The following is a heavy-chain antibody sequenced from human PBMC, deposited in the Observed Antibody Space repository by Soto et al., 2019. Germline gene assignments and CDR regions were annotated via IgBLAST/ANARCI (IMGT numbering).Heavy chain of an antibody. D-gene: IGHD6-19*01. CDR2: INTYNGNT. V-gene: IGHV1-18*01. CDR3: ERDNGQWLVSD. Sequence: QVQLVQSGAEVKKPGASVKVSCKASGYIFTSHGISWVRQAPGQGLEWMGRINTYNGNTKYAQKLQGRVTMTTDTSASIAYMELRSLRSDDPAVYYCERDNGQWLVSDWGQGTLVTVSS. CDR1: GYIFTSHG. J-gene: IGHJ1*01.